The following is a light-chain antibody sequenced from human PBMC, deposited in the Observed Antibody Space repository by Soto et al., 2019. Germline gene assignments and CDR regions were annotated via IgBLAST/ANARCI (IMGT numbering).Light chain of an antibody. CDR2: GAS. CDR3: HQYGTAPFT. Sequence: EIVLTQSPGTLSLSPGERATLSCRASHIVSNNCLAWYQHKPGQAPSLLIYGASSRATGIPDRFSGSGSGTDFTLTISRLEPEDFAVYYCHQYGTAPFTFGPGTKVDIK. CDR1: HIVSNNC. J-gene: IGKJ3*01. V-gene: IGKV3-20*01.